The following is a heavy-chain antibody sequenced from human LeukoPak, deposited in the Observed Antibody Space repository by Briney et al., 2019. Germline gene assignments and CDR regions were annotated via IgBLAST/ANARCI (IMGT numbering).Heavy chain of an antibody. Sequence: GESLKISCKGSGYNFPKSWIAWVRQMPGKGLEWMGIIYPGDSDTRYSPSFQGQVTISADKSISTAYLQWSSLKASDTAMYYCARQWSGSSTFYMDVWGKGTTVTVSS. J-gene: IGHJ6*03. D-gene: IGHD6-13*01. CDR2: IYPGDSDT. CDR1: GYNFPKSW. CDR3: ARQWSGSSTFYMDV. V-gene: IGHV5-51*01.